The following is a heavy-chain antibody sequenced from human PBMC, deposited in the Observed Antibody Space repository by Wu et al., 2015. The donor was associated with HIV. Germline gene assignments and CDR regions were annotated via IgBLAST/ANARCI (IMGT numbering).Heavy chain of an antibody. Sequence: QVQLQESGPGLVKPSETLSLTCTVSGDSISSHYYWNWIRQPPGKGLEWIGYVYYSGSTNYNPSLKSRITISVDTSKNQFSLELNSVTAADTAVYYCARGDFWSGYYSHFDYWGQGSLVTVSS. CDR3: ARGDFWSGYYSHFDY. CDR1: GDSISSHYY. J-gene: IGHJ4*02. CDR2: VYYSGST. V-gene: IGHV4-59*01. D-gene: IGHD3-3*01.